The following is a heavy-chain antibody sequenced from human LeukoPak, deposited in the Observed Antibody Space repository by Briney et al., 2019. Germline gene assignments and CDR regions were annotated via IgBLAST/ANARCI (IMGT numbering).Heavy chain of an antibody. CDR2: ISAYNGNT. V-gene: IGHV1-18*01. D-gene: IGHD4-11*01. CDR3: ARFRYREVQYRNTPTYYFDY. CDR1: GYTFTSYG. Sequence: ASVKVSCKASGYTFTSYGISWVRQAPGQGLEWMGWISAYNGNTNYAQKLQGRVTMTTDTSTSTAYMELRSLRSDDTAVYYRARFRYREVQYRNTPTYYFDYWGQGTLVTVSS. J-gene: IGHJ4*02.